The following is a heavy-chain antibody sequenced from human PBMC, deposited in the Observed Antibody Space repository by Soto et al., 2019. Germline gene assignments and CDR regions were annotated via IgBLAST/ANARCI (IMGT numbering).Heavy chain of an antibody. J-gene: IGHJ5*02. CDR1: GGSISSSSFH. Sequence: QLQLQASGRALVKPSAPLSLTCTVPGGSISSSSFHWGWTGKPQGTGLGWMGSVYYSGSTSSSPSLKSLVTIAVDTSKTQSPLTLSAVTAADTAVYYCARREMAAGTDWWFDPWGQGTLVNVSS. D-gene: IGHD6-13*01. CDR3: ARREMAAGTDWWFDP. CDR2: VYYSGST. V-gene: IGHV4-39*01.